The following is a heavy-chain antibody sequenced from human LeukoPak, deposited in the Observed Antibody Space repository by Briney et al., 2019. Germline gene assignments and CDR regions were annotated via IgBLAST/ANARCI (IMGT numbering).Heavy chain of an antibody. Sequence: TSETLSLTCTVSGDSISSYYWSWIRQPPGKGLEWIGYISYSGSSNYNPSLKSRVTISVDTSKNQFSLKLSSATAADTAVYYCAPIDYYDSSGYYGGVGYWGQGTLVTVSS. CDR2: ISYSGSS. D-gene: IGHD3-22*01. V-gene: IGHV4-59*01. CDR1: GDSISSYY. CDR3: APIDYYDSSGYYGGVGY. J-gene: IGHJ4*02.